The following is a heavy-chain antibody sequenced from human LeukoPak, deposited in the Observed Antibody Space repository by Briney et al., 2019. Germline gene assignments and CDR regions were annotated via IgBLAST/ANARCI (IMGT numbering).Heavy chain of an antibody. J-gene: IGHJ4*02. CDR3: ARIDRAVAGTIDY. CDR1: GGSISSYF. Sequence: SETLSLTCTVSGGSISSYFWSWIRQPPGKGLEWIGHIYYSGSTNYNPSLKSRVTMSVDTSKNQFSLKLSSVTGAYTAVYYWARIDRAVAGTIDYWGQGTLVTVSS. V-gene: IGHV4-59*08. D-gene: IGHD6-19*01. CDR2: IYYSGST.